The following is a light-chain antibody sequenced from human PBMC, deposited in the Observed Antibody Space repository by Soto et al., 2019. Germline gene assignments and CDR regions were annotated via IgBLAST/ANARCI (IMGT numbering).Light chain of an antibody. CDR1: SSDVGGYNY. CDR3: SSYTITRTYV. CDR2: EVS. Sequence: QSVLTQPASVSGSPGQSITISCTGTSSDVGGYNYVSWYQQRPGKASQLMIYEVSNRPSGVSNRFSGSKSGNTASLTISGLPAEDEADYYCSSYTITRTYVFGTGIKVTVL. V-gene: IGLV2-14*01. J-gene: IGLJ1*01.